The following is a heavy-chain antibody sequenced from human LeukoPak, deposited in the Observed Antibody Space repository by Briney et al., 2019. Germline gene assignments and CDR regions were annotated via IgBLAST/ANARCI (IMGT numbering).Heavy chain of an antibody. CDR2: ISYDGSFK. V-gene: IGHV3-33*08. CDR1: GFTFSNYG. CDR3: ARVYSSSSFDY. Sequence: GGSLRLSCAASGFTFSNYGMRWVRQAPGKGLEWVAVISYDGSFKYYADSVKGRFTISRDNSKNTLYLQMNSLRAEDTAVYYCARVYSSSSFDYWGQGTLVTVSS. D-gene: IGHD6-6*01. J-gene: IGHJ4*02.